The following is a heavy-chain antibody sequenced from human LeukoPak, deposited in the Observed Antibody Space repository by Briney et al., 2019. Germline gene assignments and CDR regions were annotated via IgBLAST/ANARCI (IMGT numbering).Heavy chain of an antibody. CDR3: ARHAHYYDSSWEFIDS. CDR2: IYYSGST. D-gene: IGHD3-22*01. J-gene: IGHJ5*01. Sequence: SETLSLTCTVSGGSISSSSYYWGWIRQPPGKGLEWIGSIYYSGSTYYNPSLKSRVTISVDTSKNQFSLKLSSVTAADTAVYYCARHAHYYDSSWEFIDSWGQGTLVTVSS. CDR1: GGSISSSSYY. V-gene: IGHV4-39*01.